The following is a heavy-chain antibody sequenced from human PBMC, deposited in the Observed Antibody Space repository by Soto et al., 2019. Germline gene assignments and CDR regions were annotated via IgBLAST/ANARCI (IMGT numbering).Heavy chain of an antibody. Sequence: QVQLQESGPGLVKPSETLSLTCAVSGDSLSGTYWWSWVRHAPAGGVQWIGEISYSGTTTYDRPLISRVTTLTDKSRSELFSPLISSTAAAAASDYCGGHILVGGTRGFDLWGQGTLVTVSS. D-gene: IGHD5-12*01. V-gene: IGHV4-4*02. J-gene: IGHJ4*02. CDR3: GGHILVGGTRGFDL. CDR2: ISYSGTT. CDR1: GDSLSGTYW.